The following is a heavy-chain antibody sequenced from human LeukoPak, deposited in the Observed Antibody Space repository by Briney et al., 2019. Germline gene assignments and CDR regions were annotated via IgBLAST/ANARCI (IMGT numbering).Heavy chain of an antibody. CDR3: ARVKGTYFDY. V-gene: IGHV3-48*01. Sequence: PGGSLRLSCAASGFPLSSYSINWFRQAPGKGLEWVAYISASGSNNYYVDSVMGRFTVSRDNPKSSLFLQMNSPRAEDTAVYYCARVKGTYFDYWGQGALVTVSS. CDR2: ISASGSNN. CDR1: GFPLSSYS. D-gene: IGHD1-1*01. J-gene: IGHJ4*02.